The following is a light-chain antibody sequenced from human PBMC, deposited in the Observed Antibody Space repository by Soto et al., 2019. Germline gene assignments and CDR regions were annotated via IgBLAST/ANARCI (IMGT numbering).Light chain of an antibody. CDR3: HNYNTWFT. V-gene: IGKV3-15*01. CDR1: QSINNN. J-gene: IGKJ4*01. CDR2: GAS. Sequence: EIVLTQSPATLSVSPGERATLSCRASQSINNNLAWYHQRPGQAPRLLIYGASTRATGIPARFSGSGSGTEFTINISSLESEDVADYYWHNYNTWFTFGGGTRVEIK.